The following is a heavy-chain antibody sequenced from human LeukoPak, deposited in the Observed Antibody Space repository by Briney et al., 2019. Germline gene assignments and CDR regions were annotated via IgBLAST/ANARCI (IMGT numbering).Heavy chain of an antibody. Sequence: GASVKVSCKASGYTFTSYDINWVRQATGQGLEWMGWMNPNSGNTGYAQKFQGRVTITRNTSISTAYMELSSLRSEDTAVYYCARGHRYDILTGYSEWGQGTLVTVSS. D-gene: IGHD3-9*01. CDR2: MNPNSGNT. V-gene: IGHV1-8*03. CDR3: ARGHRYDILTGYSE. CDR1: GYTFTSYD. J-gene: IGHJ4*02.